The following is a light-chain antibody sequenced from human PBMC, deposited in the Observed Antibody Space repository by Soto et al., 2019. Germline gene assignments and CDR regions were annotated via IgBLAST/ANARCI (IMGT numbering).Light chain of an antibody. J-gene: IGLJ2*01. CDR3: QTWGTGIHVV. V-gene: IGLV4-69*01. Sequence: QLVLTQSPSASASLVASVKLTCTLSSGHSSYAIAWHQQQPEKGPRYLMKLDSDGSHTKGDAIPDRFSGSSSGAERYLTISRLQSEDEADYYCQTWGTGIHVVFGGGTKLTVL. CDR1: SGHSSYA. CDR2: LDSDGSH.